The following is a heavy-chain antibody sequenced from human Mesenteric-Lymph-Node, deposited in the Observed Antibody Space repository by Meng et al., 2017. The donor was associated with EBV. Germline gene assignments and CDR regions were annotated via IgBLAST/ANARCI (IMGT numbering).Heavy chain of an antibody. CDR1: GRSGSRDNYY. CDR3: AISQFLSFGEQT. D-gene: IGHD3-10*01. J-gene: IGHJ5*02. V-gene: IGHV4-61*03. CDR2: RYHSGYN. Sequence: QGLSDQARPGLVTPSAPVSLTWTVTGRSGSRDNYYWSWMWQPPRKRLEWIGSRYHSGYNDYNTSLKSRVTISLDTSQNHLSLKLASVTAADTAVYYCAISQFLSFGEQTWSQGSLVTVSS.